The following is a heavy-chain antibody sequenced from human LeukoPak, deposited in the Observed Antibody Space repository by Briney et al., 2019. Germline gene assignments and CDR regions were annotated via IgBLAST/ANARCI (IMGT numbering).Heavy chain of an antibody. CDR1: GGSISSSNW. CDR2: IYHSGST. CDR3: AVKGAGYCSSTSCFPFDY. D-gene: IGHD2-2*01. Sequence: PSETLSLTCAVSGGSISSSNWWSWVRQPPGKGLEWIGEIYHSGSTNYNTSLKSRVTISVDKSKNQFSLKLSSVTAADTAVYYCAVKGAGYCSSTSCFPFDYWGQGTLVTVSS. V-gene: IGHV4-4*02. J-gene: IGHJ4*02.